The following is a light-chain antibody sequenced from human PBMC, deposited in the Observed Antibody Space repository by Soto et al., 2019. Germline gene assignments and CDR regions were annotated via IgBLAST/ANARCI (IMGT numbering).Light chain of an antibody. CDR3: QQYGSSPRT. V-gene: IGKV3-20*01. J-gene: IGKJ1*01. CDR2: DAS. Sequence: EIVLTQSPATLSLSPGETATLSCRASQSVLTYLGWYQQKPGQAPRLLIYDASYRATGIPARFSGSGSGTDYTLTISRLEPEDFAVYYCQQYGSSPRTFGQGTKVDIK. CDR1: QSVLTY.